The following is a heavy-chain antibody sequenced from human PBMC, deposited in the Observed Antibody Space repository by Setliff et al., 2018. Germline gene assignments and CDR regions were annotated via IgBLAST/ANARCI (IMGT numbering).Heavy chain of an antibody. CDR2: IKSKTDAGTT. CDR1: GFTFNNAW. J-gene: IGHJ6*03. CDR3: ARSPRPPTSLDYVDV. Sequence: GGSLRLSCEGSGFTFNNAWVGWVRQAPGKGLEWVGHIKSKTDAGTTDYAAPGQGRFIISRDDSRATVYLQMNSLKTEDTGVYYCARSPRPPTSLDYVDVWGNGTMVTVSS. V-gene: IGHV3-15*01. D-gene: IGHD2-2*01.